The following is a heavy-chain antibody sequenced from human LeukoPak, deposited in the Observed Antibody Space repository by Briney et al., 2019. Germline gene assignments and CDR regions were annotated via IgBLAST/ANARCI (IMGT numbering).Heavy chain of an antibody. CDR1: GGSISSSSYY. J-gene: IGHJ4*02. CDR3: ARLANRGQWLMSFDFDY. Sequence: SVTLSLTCTVSGGSISSSSYYWGWIRQPPGKGLEWIGSIYYSGSTYYNPSLESRVTISVDTSKNQFSLKLSSVTAADTAVYYCARLANRGQWLMSFDFDYWGQGTLVTVSS. V-gene: IGHV4-39*01. CDR2: IYYSGST. D-gene: IGHD6-19*01.